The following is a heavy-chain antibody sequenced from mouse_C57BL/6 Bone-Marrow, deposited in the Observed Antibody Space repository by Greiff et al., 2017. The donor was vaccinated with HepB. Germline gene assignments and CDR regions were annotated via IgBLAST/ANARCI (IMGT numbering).Heavy chain of an antibody. J-gene: IGHJ4*01. CDR3: ARRDYGSSSYAMDY. V-gene: IGHV5-9*01. CDR1: GFTFSSYT. D-gene: IGHD1-1*01. Sequence: EVQLMESGGGLVKPGGSLKLSCAASGFTFSSYTMSWVRQTPEKRLEWVATISGGGGNTYYPDSVKGRFTISRDNAKNTLYLQMSSLRSEDTALYYCARRDYGSSSYAMDYWGQGTSVTVSS. CDR2: ISGGGGNT.